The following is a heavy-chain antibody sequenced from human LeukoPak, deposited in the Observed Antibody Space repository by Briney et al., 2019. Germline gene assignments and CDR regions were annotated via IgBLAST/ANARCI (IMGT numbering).Heavy chain of an antibody. Sequence: GGSLRLSCAASGFTFSNYAMNWVRQAPGKGLEWVSAVSGSGDTTHYADSVEGRFTISRDSSKKTLYLQMNSLRAEDTALYYCAKNAGLPYCTRTSCPLDPCGQGTLVSVSS. V-gene: IGHV3-23*01. D-gene: IGHD2-2*01. J-gene: IGHJ5*02. CDR2: VSGSGDTT. CDR1: GFTFSNYA. CDR3: AKNAGLPYCTRTSCPLDP.